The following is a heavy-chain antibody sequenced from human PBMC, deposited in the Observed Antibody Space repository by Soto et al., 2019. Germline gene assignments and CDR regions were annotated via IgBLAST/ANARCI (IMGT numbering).Heavy chain of an antibody. J-gene: IGHJ3*02. Sequence: SVKVSCKASGGTFSSYTISWVRQAPGQGLEWMGRIIPILGIANYAQKFQGRVTITADKSTSTAYMELSSLRSEDTAVYYCARERYYDFWSGSHDAFDIWGQGTMVTVSS. V-gene: IGHV1-69*04. CDR1: GGTFSSYT. CDR3: ARERYYDFWSGSHDAFDI. CDR2: IIPILGIA. D-gene: IGHD3-3*01.